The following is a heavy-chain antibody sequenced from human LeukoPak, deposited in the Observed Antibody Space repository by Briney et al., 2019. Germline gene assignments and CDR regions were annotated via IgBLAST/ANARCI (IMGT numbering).Heavy chain of an antibody. D-gene: IGHD6-13*01. CDR1: GGSISNGDYY. V-gene: IGHV4-30-4*01. Sequence: SQTLSLTCTVSGGSISNGDYYWSWIRQPPGKGLEWIGYIYYSGSTYYNPSLKSRVTISVDTSKNQFSLKLSSVTAADTAVYYCARDRGGSSWYLNWFDPWGQGTLVTVSS. CDR3: ARDRGGSSWYLNWFDP. CDR2: IYYSGST. J-gene: IGHJ5*02.